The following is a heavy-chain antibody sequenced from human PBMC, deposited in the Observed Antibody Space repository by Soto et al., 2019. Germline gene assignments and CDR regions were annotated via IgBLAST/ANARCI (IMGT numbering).Heavy chain of an antibody. D-gene: IGHD6-19*01. CDR3: ARVIAVADAFDI. J-gene: IGHJ3*02. Sequence: ASVKVSCKASGYTFTSYDINWVRQATGQGLEWMGWMNPNSGNTGYAQKFQGRVTMTRNTSISTAYMELSSLRSEDTAVYYCARVIAVADAFDIWGQGTMVTVS. CDR1: GYTFTSYD. CDR2: MNPNSGNT. V-gene: IGHV1-8*01.